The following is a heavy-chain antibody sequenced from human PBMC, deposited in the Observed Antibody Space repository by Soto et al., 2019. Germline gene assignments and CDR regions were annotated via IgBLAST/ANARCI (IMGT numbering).Heavy chain of an antibody. CDR3: AREGQAPYYYYGMDV. CDR2: ISGYNGNT. J-gene: IGHJ6*02. CDR1: GYTFTNYG. Sequence: QVQVVQSGDEVKKPGASVKVSCKASGYTFTNYGFSWVRQAPGQGLEWMGWISGYNGNTKYAEKFQGRVTMTTDTSXRTAHMELRSLRSDDTAVYYCAREGQAPYYYYGMDVWGQGTAVTVSS. V-gene: IGHV1-18*01.